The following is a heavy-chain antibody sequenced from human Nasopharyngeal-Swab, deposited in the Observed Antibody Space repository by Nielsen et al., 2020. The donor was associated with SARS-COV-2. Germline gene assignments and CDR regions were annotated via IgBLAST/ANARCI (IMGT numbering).Heavy chain of an antibody. CDR2: IRSKGNNYAT. CDR3: TRCGGGCYSGRDY. CDR1: CFSLSDPA. D-gene: IGHD2-15*01. Sequence: RGAPRLSLAASCFSLSDPAIHWVRPASGGGLEWVARIRSKGNNYATAYSASVKGRFIIFRDDPTNTAYLQMNSLKTEDTAMYYCTRCGGGCYSGRDYWGQGTLVTVSS. V-gene: IGHV3-73*01. J-gene: IGHJ4*02.